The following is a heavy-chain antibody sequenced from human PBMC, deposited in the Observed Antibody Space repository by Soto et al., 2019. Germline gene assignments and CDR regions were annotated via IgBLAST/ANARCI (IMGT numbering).Heavy chain of an antibody. CDR1: GGSISSGGYY. D-gene: IGHD6-13*01. CDR3: ARARGAATARDY. Sequence: QVQLQESGPGLVKPSQTLSLTCTVSGGSISSGGYYWSWIRQHPGKGREWIGYIYYRGSTNYNPSLKSRVTISADTSKNQFSLKLSSVTAADTAVYYCARARGAATARDYWGQGTLVTVSS. J-gene: IGHJ4*02. CDR2: IYYRGST. V-gene: IGHV4-31*03.